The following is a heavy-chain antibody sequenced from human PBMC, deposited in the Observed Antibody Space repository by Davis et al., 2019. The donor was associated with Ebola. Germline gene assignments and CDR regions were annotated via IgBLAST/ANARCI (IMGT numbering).Heavy chain of an antibody. CDR1: GFTFSSYA. J-gene: IGHJ6*02. CDR3: ARDSPSVGFGMDV. D-gene: IGHD4-23*01. CDR2: ISYDGSNK. Sequence: PGGSLRLSCAASGFTFSSYAMHWVRQAPGKGLEWVAVISYDGSNKYYADSVKGRFTISRDNSKNTLYLQMNSLRAEDTAEYYCARDSPSVGFGMDVWGQGTTVTVSS. V-gene: IGHV3-30-3*01.